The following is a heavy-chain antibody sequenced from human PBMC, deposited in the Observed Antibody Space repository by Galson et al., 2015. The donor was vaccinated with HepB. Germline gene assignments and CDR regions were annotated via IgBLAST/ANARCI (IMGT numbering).Heavy chain of an antibody. D-gene: IGHD2/OR15-2a*01. V-gene: IGHV3-11*06. Sequence: SLRLSCAASGFTFSRYYMYWIRQAPGKGLEWVSYISGSSGHTDYADSVKGRFTISRDNAKNSLYLQMNSLRADDAAVYYCARSHTSFFTLPFESWGQGTLVTVSS. CDR1: GFTFSRYY. CDR3: ARSHTSFFTLPFES. J-gene: IGHJ4*02. CDR2: ISGSSGHT.